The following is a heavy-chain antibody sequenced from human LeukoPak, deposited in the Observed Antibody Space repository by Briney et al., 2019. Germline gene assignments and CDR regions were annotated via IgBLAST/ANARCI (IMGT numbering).Heavy chain of an antibody. CDR3: ARDRLGFGELTPGGMDV. D-gene: IGHD3-10*01. V-gene: IGHV1-2*02. Sequence: ASVKVSCKASGYTFTGYYMHWVRQAPGQGLEWMGWINPNSGGTNYAQKFQGRVTMTRDTSISTAYMEPSRLRSDDTAVYYCARDRLGFGELTPGGMDVWGQGTTVTVSS. CDR1: GYTFTGYY. J-gene: IGHJ6*02. CDR2: INPNSGGT.